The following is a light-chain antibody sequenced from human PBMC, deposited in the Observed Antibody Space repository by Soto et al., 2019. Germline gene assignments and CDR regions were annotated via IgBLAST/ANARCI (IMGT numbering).Light chain of an antibody. CDR2: AAS. V-gene: IGKV1-39*01. CDR3: QQYYSYPLT. CDR1: QSISSY. Sequence: IHLTQSASSLSASVGYRFTITCRASQSISSYLNWYQQKPGKAPKLLIYAASTLQSGVPSRFSGSGSGTDFTLTISCLQSEDFATYYCQQYYSYPLTCGGGTKLDIK. J-gene: IGKJ4*01.